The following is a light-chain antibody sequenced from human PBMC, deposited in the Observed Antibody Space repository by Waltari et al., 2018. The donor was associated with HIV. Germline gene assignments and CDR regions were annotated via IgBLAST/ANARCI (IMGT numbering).Light chain of an antibody. CDR1: QSLLRNGKNY. V-gene: IGKV2-28*01. Sequence: DIVMTQSPLSLPVTPGEPASISCRSSQSLLRNGKNYLDWYLQKPGQSPQLLIYLGSSRASGVPDRFSGSGSGTDFTLKISRVEAEDVGVYYCMQGVQTPRVTLGGGTKVEIK. CDR3: MQGVQTPRVT. J-gene: IGKJ4*01. CDR2: LGS.